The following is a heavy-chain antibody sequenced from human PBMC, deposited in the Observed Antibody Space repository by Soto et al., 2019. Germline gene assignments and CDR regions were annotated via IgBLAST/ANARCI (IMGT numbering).Heavy chain of an antibody. CDR3: ERSLPYSSGWYAFDI. CDR2: IYPGDSDT. J-gene: IGHJ3*02. CDR1: GYSFTSYW. V-gene: IGHV5-51*01. D-gene: IGHD6-19*01. Sequence: GESLKISCKGSGYSFTSYWIGWVRQMPGKGLEWMGIIYPGDSDTRYSPSFQGQVTISADKSISTAYLQWSSLKASDTAMYYCERSLPYSSGWYAFDIWGQGTMVTVSS.